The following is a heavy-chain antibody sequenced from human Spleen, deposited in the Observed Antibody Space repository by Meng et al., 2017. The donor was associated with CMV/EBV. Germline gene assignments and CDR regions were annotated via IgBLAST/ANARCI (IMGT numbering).Heavy chain of an antibody. Sequence: GGSLRLSCAASGFTFSSYWMSWVRQAPGKGLEWVANIKQDGSEKYYVDSVKGRFTISRDNAKNSLYLQMNSLRAEDTAVYYCARGVGSTSRYYYYYGMDVWGQGTTVTVSS. CDR3: ARGVGSTSRYYYYYGMDV. D-gene: IGHD2-2*01. CDR1: GFTFSSYW. V-gene: IGHV3-7*04. J-gene: IGHJ6*02. CDR2: IKQDGSEK.